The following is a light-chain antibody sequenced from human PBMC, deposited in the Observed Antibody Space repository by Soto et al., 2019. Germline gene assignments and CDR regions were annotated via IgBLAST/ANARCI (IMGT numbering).Light chain of an antibody. CDR3: QQYNKWPRT. J-gene: IGKJ1*01. CDR1: QSVNIH. CDR2: GAS. V-gene: IGKV3D-15*01. Sequence: EIVMTQSPATLSVSPGERATLSCRASQSVNIHLAWYQQKPGQAPRLLIYGASTRATGIPAKFSGSGSGTEFTLTISSLQPEDFAVYYCQQYNKWPRTFGQGTKVDI.